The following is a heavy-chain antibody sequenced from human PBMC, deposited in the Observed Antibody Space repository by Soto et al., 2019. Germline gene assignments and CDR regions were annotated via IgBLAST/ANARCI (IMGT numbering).Heavy chain of an antibody. CDR3: ARASPGGGSGSYYLWYFDL. D-gene: IGHD3-10*01. V-gene: IGHV1-69*01. CDR1: GGTFSRYA. CDR2: IIPIFGTA. J-gene: IGHJ2*01. Sequence: QVQLVQSGAEVKKPGSSVKVSCKASGGTFSRYAISWVRQAPGQGLEWMGGIIPIFGTANYAQKFQGRVTITADESTSTAYMELSSLRSEDTAVYYCARASPGGGSGSYYLWYFDLWGRGTLFTVSS.